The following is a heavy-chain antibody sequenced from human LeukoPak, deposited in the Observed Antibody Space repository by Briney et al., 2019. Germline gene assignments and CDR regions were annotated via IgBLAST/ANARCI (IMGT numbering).Heavy chain of an antibody. D-gene: IGHD6-19*01. CDR1: GGTFSSYA. Sequence: GASVKVSCRASGGTFSSYAISWVRQAPGQGLEWMGRIIPILGIANYAQKFQGRVTITADKSTSTAYMELSSLRSEDTAVYYCARLGAVAGPDYWGQGTLVTVSS. V-gene: IGHV1-69*04. J-gene: IGHJ4*02. CDR3: ARLGAVAGPDY. CDR2: IIPILGIA.